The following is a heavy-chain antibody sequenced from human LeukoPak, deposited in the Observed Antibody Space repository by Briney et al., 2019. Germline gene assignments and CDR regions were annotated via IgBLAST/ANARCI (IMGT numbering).Heavy chain of an antibody. CDR3: ARGRDHAFDI. CDR2: SSASSSDV. V-gene: IGHV3-48*01. CDR1: GLAFSSSA. J-gene: IGHJ3*02. Sequence: GGSLRLSCAASGLAFSSSAMNGVRQTRGKGLEGLSYSSASSSDVYYADSVKGRFTISRDNAKSSLYLQMNSLTAEDTAIYFCARGRDHAFDIWGQGTRVTVSS.